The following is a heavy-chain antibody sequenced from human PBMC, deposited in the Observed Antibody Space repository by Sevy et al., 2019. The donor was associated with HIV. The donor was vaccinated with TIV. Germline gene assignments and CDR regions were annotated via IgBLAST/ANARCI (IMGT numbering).Heavy chain of an antibody. V-gene: IGHV3-7*01. CDR3: ARETPYCSGGSCHGMDV. Sequence: GGSLRLSCAASGFTFSSYWMSWVRQAPGKGLEWVANIKQDGSEKYYVDSVKGRFTISRDNAKNSLYLQMNSLRAEDTAVYYCARETPYCSGGSCHGMDVWGQGTTVTVSS. CDR1: GFTFSSYW. D-gene: IGHD2-15*01. J-gene: IGHJ6*02. CDR2: IKQDGSEK.